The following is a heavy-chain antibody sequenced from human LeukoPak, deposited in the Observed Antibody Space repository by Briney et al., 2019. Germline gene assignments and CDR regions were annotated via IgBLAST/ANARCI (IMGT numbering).Heavy chain of an antibody. V-gene: IGHV1-18*01. CDR1: GYTFTSYG. Sequence: ASVKVSCKASGYTFTSYGISWVRQAPGQGLEWMGWISAYNGNTNYAQKLQGRVTMTTDTSTSTAYMELRSLRSDDTAVYYCARVDFYYDSSGYPGGDYWGQGTLVAVSS. CDR2: ISAYNGNT. D-gene: IGHD3-22*01. CDR3: ARVDFYYDSSGYPGGDY. J-gene: IGHJ4*02.